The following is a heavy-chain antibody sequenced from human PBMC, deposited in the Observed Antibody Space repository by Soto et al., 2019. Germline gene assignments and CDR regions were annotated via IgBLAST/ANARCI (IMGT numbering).Heavy chain of an antibody. CDR3: AKDRMGAGVRGYFDY. Sequence: QVQLVESGGGVVQPGTSLRLSCAGSGFTFSSYGMDWVRQAPGKGLEWVAVISYDGSNKYYADSVKGRVTISRDNSKNTLYLQMSSLRAGDTAVYYCAKDRMGAGVRGYFDYWGQGTLVTVSS. CDR1: GFTFSSYG. J-gene: IGHJ4*02. CDR2: ISYDGSNK. D-gene: IGHD3-10*01. V-gene: IGHV3-30*18.